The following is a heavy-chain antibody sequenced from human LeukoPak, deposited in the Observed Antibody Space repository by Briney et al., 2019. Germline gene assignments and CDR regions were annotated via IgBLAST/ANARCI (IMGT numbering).Heavy chain of an antibody. V-gene: IGHV3-7*01. CDR3: ARDGDYDWNYKSGFDY. CDR1: GFTISDYW. J-gene: IGHJ4*02. D-gene: IGHD1-7*01. Sequence: GGSLRLSCAASGFTISDYWMSWVRQAPGKGLEWVANIKQDGSKKYYVDSVKGRFTISRDNAKNSLYLQMNSLRAEDTAVYYCARDGDYDWNYKSGFDYWGQGTLVTVSS. CDR2: IKQDGSKK.